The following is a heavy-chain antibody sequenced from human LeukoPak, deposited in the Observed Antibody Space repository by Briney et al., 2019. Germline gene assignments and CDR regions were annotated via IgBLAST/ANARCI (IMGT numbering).Heavy chain of an antibody. CDR2: IYYSGST. Sequence: SETLSPTCTVSGGSISSYYWSWMRQPTGKGLEWIGYIYYSGSTNYNPSLKSRVTISVDTSKNQFSLKLSSATAADTAVYYCARDFLGDYYFDYWGQGTLVTVSS. CDR1: GGSISSYY. V-gene: IGHV4-59*01. D-gene: IGHD2-21*02. CDR3: ARDFLGDYYFDY. J-gene: IGHJ4*02.